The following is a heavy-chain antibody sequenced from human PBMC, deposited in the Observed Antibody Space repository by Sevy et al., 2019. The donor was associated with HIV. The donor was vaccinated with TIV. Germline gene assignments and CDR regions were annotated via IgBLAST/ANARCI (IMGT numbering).Heavy chain of an antibody. CDR1: GFSFSSYA. CDR3: ARRPDLGVVILTGVLDV. CDR2: ISGSGGST. J-gene: IGHJ6*02. D-gene: IGHD3-3*01. V-gene: IGHV3-23*01. Sequence: GGSLRLSCAASGFSFSSYAMSWVRQTPGKGLQWVSVISGSGGSTYYADSVKGRFTIYRDNSRNTVCLQMNSLRAEDTAVYYCARRPDLGVVILTGVLDVWGQGTTVTVSS.